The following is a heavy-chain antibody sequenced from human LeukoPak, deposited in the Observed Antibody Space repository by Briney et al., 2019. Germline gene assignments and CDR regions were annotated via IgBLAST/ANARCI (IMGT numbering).Heavy chain of an antibody. CDR2: IYPGDSDA. J-gene: IGHJ4*02. CDR1: GYSFTSYW. Sequence: GESLKISCKGPGYSFTSYWIGWVRQMPGKGLEWMGIIYPGDSDARYSPSFQGQVTISADKSISTAYLQWSSLKASDTAMYYRARRYCSGGSCYYYFDYWGQGTLVTVSS. D-gene: IGHD2-15*01. CDR3: ARRYCSGGSCYYYFDY. V-gene: IGHV5-51*01.